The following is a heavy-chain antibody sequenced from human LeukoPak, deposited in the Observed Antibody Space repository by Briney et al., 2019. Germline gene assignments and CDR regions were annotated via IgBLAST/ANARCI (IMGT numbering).Heavy chain of an antibody. Sequence: SQTLSLTCTVSGGSISSGGYYWSWLRQHPGKGLEWVGYIYYSGSTYDNPSLKSRVTISVDTSKTHFSLKLSSVTAADTAVYYCARSSPPDSSGYYLAYNWFDPWGQGTLVTVSS. CDR2: IYYSGST. J-gene: IGHJ5*02. CDR3: ARSSPPDSSGYYLAYNWFDP. V-gene: IGHV4-31*03. D-gene: IGHD3-22*01. CDR1: GGSISSGGYY.